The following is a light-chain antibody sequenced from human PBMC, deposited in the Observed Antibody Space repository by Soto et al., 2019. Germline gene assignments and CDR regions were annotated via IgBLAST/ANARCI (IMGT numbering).Light chain of an antibody. V-gene: IGKV3-15*01. CDR3: QEYNTWPWT. J-gene: IGKJ1*01. CDR2: GAS. CDR1: QSVNNN. Sequence: ETLMTQSPATLSVSPGERATLSCRASQSVNNNLAWYQQKLGQAPRVLIYGASTRATGIPARFTGSGSGTEFIITITSLPSEDSAVYYCQEYNTWPWTFGQGTKVEFK.